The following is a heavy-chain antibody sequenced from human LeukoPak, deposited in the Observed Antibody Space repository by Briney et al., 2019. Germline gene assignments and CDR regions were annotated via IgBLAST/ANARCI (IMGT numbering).Heavy chain of an antibody. V-gene: IGHV3-7*01. Sequence: GGSLRLSCEGSGFTFSNYWMGWVRQAPGKGLQWVANIKTDGSEKYYVDSVKGRFTISRDNAKNTVFLQMNSLTNEDTALYYCAKPWALWGQGALVTVSS. CDR3: AKPWAL. J-gene: IGHJ4*02. D-gene: IGHD3-16*01. CDR2: IKTDGSEK. CDR1: GFTFSNYW.